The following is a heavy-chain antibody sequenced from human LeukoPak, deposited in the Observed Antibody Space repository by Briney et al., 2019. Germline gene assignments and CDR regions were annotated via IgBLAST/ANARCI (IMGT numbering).Heavy chain of an antibody. CDR1: GGSISSYY. CDR2: IYYSGST. Sequence: PSETLSFTCTVSGGSISSYYWSWIRQPPGKGLEWIGYIYYSGSTNYNPSLKSRVTISVDTSKNQFSLKLSSVTAADTAAYYCARGYYDSSGYHIDYWGQGTLVTVSS. D-gene: IGHD3-22*01. J-gene: IGHJ4*02. CDR3: ARGYYDSSGYHIDY. V-gene: IGHV4-59*01.